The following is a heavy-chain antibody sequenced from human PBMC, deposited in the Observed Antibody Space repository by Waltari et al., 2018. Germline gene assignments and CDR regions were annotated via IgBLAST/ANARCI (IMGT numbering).Heavy chain of an antibody. J-gene: IGHJ5*02. V-gene: IGHV4-31*03. CDR3: ACDNWNYKGWFDP. Sequence: QVQLQESGPGLLKPSQTMSLNCHVSGGHTSSGAYYWRRLRQHPGKGLGWIGYIYYSGSTYYNPSRKSRVTISVDTSKNQFSLKLSSVTAADTAVYYCACDNWNYKGWFDPWGQGTLVTVSS. CDR2: IYYSGST. D-gene: IGHD1-7*01. CDR1: GGHTSSGAYY.